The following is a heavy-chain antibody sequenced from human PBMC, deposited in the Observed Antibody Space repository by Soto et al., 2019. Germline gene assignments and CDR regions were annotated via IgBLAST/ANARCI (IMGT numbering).Heavy chain of an antibody. CDR2: ISGSGGST. Sequence: GGSLRLSCAASGFTFRSYAMSWVRQAPGKGLEWVSAISGSGGSTYYADSVKGRFTISRDNSKNTLYLQMNSLRAEDTAVYYCAKGGDYILSDYYGMDVWGQGTTVTVSS. CDR1: GFTFRSYA. J-gene: IGHJ6*02. CDR3: AKGGDYILSDYYGMDV. D-gene: IGHD4-17*01. V-gene: IGHV3-23*01.